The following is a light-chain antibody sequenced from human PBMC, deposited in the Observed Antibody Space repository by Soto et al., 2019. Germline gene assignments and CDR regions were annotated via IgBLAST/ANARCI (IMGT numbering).Light chain of an antibody. V-gene: IGKV1-5*03. CDR2: KAS. J-gene: IGKJ1*01. Sequence: IQITQSPSTLSGTVGDRVTITCRASQTISSWLAWYQQKPGKAPKLLIYKASTLKSGVPSRFSGSGSGTEFTLTISSLQPDDFATYYCQQYMSYSFGQGTKVDI. CDR1: QTISSW. CDR3: QQYMSYS.